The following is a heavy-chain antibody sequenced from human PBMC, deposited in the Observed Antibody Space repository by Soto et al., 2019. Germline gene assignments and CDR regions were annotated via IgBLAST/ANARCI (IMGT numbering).Heavy chain of an antibody. Sequence: ASSEGLCKASGSTFTSYGISWVRRGPGQGLEWMGWISAYNGNANYAQKLQGRVTMTTDTSTSTAYMELRSLRSDDTAVYYCARDKDYYDSSGRPYYYYGMDVWGQGTTVTVSS. J-gene: IGHJ6*02. V-gene: IGHV1-18*04. CDR3: ARDKDYYDSSGRPYYYYGMDV. CDR1: GSTFTSYG. D-gene: IGHD3-22*01. CDR2: ISAYNGNA.